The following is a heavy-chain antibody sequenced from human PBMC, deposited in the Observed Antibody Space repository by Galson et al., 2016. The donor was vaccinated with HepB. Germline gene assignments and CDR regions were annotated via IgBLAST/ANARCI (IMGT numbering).Heavy chain of an antibody. Sequence: SLRLSCAASGFTFSNFGMSWVRQAPGKGLEWVSSISGTGDETYHADSVKGRFTISRDTPKNTLYLQMNSLKAADTAGYYCAKATLGIRGAMIYGMDVWGQGTTVTVS. V-gene: IGHV3-23*01. D-gene: IGHD3-10*01. CDR2: ISGTGDET. CDR3: AKATLGIRGAMIYGMDV. J-gene: IGHJ6*02. CDR1: GFTFSNFG.